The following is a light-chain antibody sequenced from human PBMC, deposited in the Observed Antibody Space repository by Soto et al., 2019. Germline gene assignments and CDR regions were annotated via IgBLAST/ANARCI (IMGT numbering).Light chain of an antibody. CDR2: GNS. V-gene: IGLV1-40*01. Sequence: QSVLTQPPSVSGAPGQRVTISCTGISSNIGAGYVVHWYQQLPGTAPKLLIYGNSNRPSGVPDRFSGSKSGTSASLAITGLQAEDEADYYCQSYDSSLSGSVFGGGTKLTVL. CDR1: SSNIGAGYV. J-gene: IGLJ2*01. CDR3: QSYDSSLSGSV.